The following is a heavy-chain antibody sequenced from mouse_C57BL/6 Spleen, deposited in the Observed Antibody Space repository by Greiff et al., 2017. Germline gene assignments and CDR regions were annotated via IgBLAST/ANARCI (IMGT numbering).Heavy chain of an antibody. CDR3: ARYYGSYFDY. CDR1: GYTFTDYY. CDR2: INPYNGGT. V-gene: IGHV1-19*01. D-gene: IGHD1-1*01. J-gene: IGHJ2*01. Sequence: EVKLMESGPVLVKPGASVKMSCKASGYTFTDYYMNWVKQSHGKSLEWIGVINPYNGGTSYNQKFKGKATLTVDKSSSTAHMELNSLTSEDSAFYYCARYYGSYFDYWGQGTTLTVSS.